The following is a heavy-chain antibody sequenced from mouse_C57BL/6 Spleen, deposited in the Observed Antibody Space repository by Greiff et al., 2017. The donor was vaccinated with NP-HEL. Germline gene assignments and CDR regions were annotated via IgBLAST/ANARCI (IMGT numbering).Heavy chain of an antibody. J-gene: IGHJ2*01. Sequence: QVQLKQSGPELVKPGASVKISCKASGYAFSSSWMNWVKQRPGKGLEWIGRIYPGDGDTNYNGKFKGKATLTADKSSSTAYMQLSSLTSEDSAVYFCARDTTADFDYWGQGTTLTVSS. CDR3: ARDTTADFDY. D-gene: IGHD1-2*01. CDR1: GYAFSSSW. V-gene: IGHV1-82*01. CDR2: IYPGDGDT.